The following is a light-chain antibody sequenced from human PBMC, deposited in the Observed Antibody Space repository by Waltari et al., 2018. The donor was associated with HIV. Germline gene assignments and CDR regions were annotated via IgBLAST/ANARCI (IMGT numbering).Light chain of an antibody. CDR3: GTWDSSLGAGV. CDR2: DNN. V-gene: IGLV1-51*01. CDR1: SPNFGNSF. Sequence: QSVLTQPPSVSAAPGQKVTISCSGSSPNFGNSFVSWYQHLPGAAPKLLLYDNNKRPSGISARFSGSKSGTSATLAITGLQTGDEADYYCGTWDSSLGAGVFGGGTRLTVL. J-gene: IGLJ3*02.